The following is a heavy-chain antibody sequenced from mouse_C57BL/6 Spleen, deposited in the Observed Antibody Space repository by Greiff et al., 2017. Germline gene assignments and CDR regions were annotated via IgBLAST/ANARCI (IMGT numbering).Heavy chain of an antibody. CDR3: ARSRATGTSYAMDY. CDR2: LYPGDGDT. J-gene: IGHJ4*01. Sequence: VQLQQSGAELVKPGASVKISCKASGYAFSSYWMNWVKQRPGKGLEWIGQLYPGDGDTNYNGKFKGKATLTADKSSSTAYMQLSSLTSEDSAVYFCARSRATGTSYAMDYWGQGTSVTVSS. D-gene: IGHD4-1*01. V-gene: IGHV1-80*01. CDR1: GYAFSSYW.